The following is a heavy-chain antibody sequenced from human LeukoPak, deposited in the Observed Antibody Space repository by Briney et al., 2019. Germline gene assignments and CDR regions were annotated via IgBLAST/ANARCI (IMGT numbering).Heavy chain of an antibody. D-gene: IGHD4-23*01. CDR2: IYYSGST. CDR3: ARGSSAPRWFPFDY. Sequence: SETLSLTCTVSGASVTIDYWSWIRQPPGKGLEWIGYIYYSGSTNYNPSLKSRVIISVDTSKSQFSLKLSSLTAADTAVYYCARGSSAPRWFPFDYWGQGTLVTVSS. CDR1: GASVTIDY. J-gene: IGHJ4*02. V-gene: IGHV4-59*02.